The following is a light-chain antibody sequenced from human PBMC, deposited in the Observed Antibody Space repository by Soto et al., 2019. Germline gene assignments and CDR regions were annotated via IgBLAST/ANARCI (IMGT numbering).Light chain of an antibody. CDR1: QSVSSTY. V-gene: IGKV3-20*01. CDR2: GAS. J-gene: IGKJ5*01. CDR3: QQYGSS. Sequence: EAVLTQSPGTLSLSPGERATLSCRTSQSVSSTYLAWYQQKPGQAPRLLIYGASSRATGVPDRFSGSGSGTDFTLTISRLEPEDFAVYYCQQYGSSFGQGTRLEI.